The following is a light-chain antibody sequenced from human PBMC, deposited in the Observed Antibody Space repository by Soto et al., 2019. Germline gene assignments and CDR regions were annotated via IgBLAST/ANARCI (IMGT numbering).Light chain of an antibody. J-gene: IGLJ2*01. CDR3: QSVWI. CDR2: GDN. CDR1: SSNIGAGFD. V-gene: IGLV1-40*01. Sequence: QSVLTQPPSVSGAPGQRVTISCTGSSSNIGAGFDVHWYQQFPGTAPKLLIYGDNNRPSGVPDRFSGSKSDTSASLTISGLQAEDEADYYGQSVWIFGGGTQLTVL.